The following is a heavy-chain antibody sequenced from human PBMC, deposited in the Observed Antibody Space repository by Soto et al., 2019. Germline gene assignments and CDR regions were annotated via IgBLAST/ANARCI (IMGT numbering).Heavy chain of an antibody. J-gene: IGHJ4*02. V-gene: IGHV3-48*01. CDR3: ARRTGFDY. Sequence: EVQLVESGGGLVQPGGSLRLSCAASGFTFRNYSMNWVRQGPGKGLEWVSYISSSSSTIYYADSVKGRFTISRDNAKNSLYRQINSLRAEDTAVYYCARRTGFDYWGQGTLVAVSS. CDR2: ISSSSSTI. CDR1: GFTFRNYS.